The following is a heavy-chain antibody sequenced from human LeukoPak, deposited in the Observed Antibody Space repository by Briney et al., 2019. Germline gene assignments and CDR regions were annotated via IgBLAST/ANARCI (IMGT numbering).Heavy chain of an antibody. Sequence: PGGSLRLSCAASGFTFSSYAMSWVRQAPGKGLEWVSAISGSGGSTYYADSVKGRFTISRDNSKNTLYLQMNSLRAEDTAVYYCAKDVLLWFGELFPDAFDIWGQGTMVTVSS. D-gene: IGHD3-10*01. CDR2: ISGSGGST. CDR3: AKDVLLWFGELFPDAFDI. V-gene: IGHV3-23*01. CDR1: GFTFSSYA. J-gene: IGHJ3*02.